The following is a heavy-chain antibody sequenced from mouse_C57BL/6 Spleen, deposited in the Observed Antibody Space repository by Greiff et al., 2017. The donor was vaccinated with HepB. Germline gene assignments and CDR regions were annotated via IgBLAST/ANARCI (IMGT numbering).Heavy chain of an antibody. CDR3: TRDGSSYGYAMDY. CDR1: GFTFSSYA. CDR2: ISSGGDYI. V-gene: IGHV5-9-1*02. J-gene: IGHJ4*01. Sequence: EVMLVESGEGLVKPGGSLKLSCAASGFTFSSYAMSWVRQTPEKRLEWVAYISSGGDYIYYADTVKGRFTISRDNARNTLYLQMSSLKSEDTAMYYCTRDGSSYGYAMDYWGQGTSVTAPS. D-gene: IGHD1-1*01.